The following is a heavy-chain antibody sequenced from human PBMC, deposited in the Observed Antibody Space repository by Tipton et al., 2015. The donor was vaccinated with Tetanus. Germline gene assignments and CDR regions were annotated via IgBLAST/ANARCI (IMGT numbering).Heavy chain of an antibody. V-gene: IGHV4-31*03. CDR1: GGSFSGYY. Sequence: TLSLTCTIYGGSFSGYYWSWIRQHPGKALEWIGYINYSGSTYFNPSLKSRVTISADMSENQFSLRLTSVTAADTAVYYCARDVGGHYYFDFWGQGSLVTVSS. CDR2: INYSGST. CDR3: ARDVGGHYYFDF. J-gene: IGHJ4*02. D-gene: IGHD1-26*01.